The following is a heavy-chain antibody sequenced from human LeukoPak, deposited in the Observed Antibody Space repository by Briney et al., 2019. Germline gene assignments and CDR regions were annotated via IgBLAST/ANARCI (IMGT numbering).Heavy chain of an antibody. D-gene: IGHD3-10*01. CDR3: AKDLPTYYYGSGSYSDY. J-gene: IGHJ4*02. Sequence: GGSLRLSCAASGFTFSSYAMSWVRQAPGKGLEWVSAIGGSGGSTYYADSVKGRFTISRDNSKNTLYLQTNSLRAEDTAVYYCAKDLPTYYYGSGSYSDYWGQGTLVTVSS. CDR1: GFTFSSYA. CDR2: IGGSGGST. V-gene: IGHV3-23*01.